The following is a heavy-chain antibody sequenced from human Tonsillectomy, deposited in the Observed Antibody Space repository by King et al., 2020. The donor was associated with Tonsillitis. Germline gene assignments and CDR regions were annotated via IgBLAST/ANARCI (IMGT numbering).Heavy chain of an antibody. J-gene: IGHJ6*03. Sequence: QLQESGPGLVKPSETLSLTCTVSGASITSHYWNWIRQPPGKGLEWIGYLSHTGSTNYHPSLRSRITMSVDSSKNQFSLKLSSVTAADTAVYYCARDRRYSSGGYYSHMDVWGKGTAVTVSS. CDR2: LSHTGST. CDR3: ARDRRYSSGGYYSHMDV. D-gene: IGHD6-19*01. CDR1: GASITSHY. V-gene: IGHV4-59*11.